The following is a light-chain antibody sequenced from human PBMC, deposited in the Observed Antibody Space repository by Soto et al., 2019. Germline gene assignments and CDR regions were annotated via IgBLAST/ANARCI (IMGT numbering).Light chain of an antibody. CDR2: DVT. J-gene: IGLJ1*01. CDR1: SSEVGGYNY. CDR3: SSYTSSSTYV. V-gene: IGLV2-14*01. Sequence: QSALPQPASVSGSPGQSITISCTGTSSEVGGYNYVTWYQQHPGKAPKLMIYDVTNRPSGVSNRFSGSKSGNTASLTISGLQAEDEADYYCSSYTSSSTYVFGTGTKLTVL.